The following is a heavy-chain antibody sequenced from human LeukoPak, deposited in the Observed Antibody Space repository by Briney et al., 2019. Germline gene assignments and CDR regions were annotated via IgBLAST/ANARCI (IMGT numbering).Heavy chain of an antibody. CDR1: GGSIRSYW. CDR2: IYYSGDT. J-gene: IGHJ4*02. Sequence: PSETLSLTCTVSGGSIRSYWWSWIRQPPGKGLGWIGHIYYSGDTIYNPSLESRLAISLDTSKNQFSLSLNSVTAADTAVYYCARQTWLLDYWGQGILVTVSS. V-gene: IGHV4-59*08. CDR3: ARQTWLLDY. D-gene: IGHD5-12*01.